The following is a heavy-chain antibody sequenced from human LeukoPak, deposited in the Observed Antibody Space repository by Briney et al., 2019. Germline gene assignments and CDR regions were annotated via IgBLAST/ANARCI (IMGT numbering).Heavy chain of an antibody. D-gene: IGHD4-11*01. CDR3: ARVDSNCPKFSFDI. CDR2: INHSGST. CDR1: GGSFSGYY. Sequence: SETLSLTCAVYGGSFSGYYWSWIRQPPGKGLEWIGEINHSGSTNYNPSLKSRVTISVDTSKNQFSLKLSSVTAADTAVYYCARVDSNCPKFSFDIWGQGTMVTVSS. J-gene: IGHJ3*02. V-gene: IGHV4-34*01.